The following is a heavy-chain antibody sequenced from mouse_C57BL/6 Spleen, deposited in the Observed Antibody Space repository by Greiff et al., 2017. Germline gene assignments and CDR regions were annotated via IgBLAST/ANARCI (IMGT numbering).Heavy chain of an antibody. V-gene: IGHV14-2*01. Sequence: EVQLQQSGAELVKPGASVKLSCTASSFNIKDYYMHWVKQRTEQGLEWIGRIDPEDGETKYAPKFQGKATITADTSSNTAYLQLSSLTSEDTAVYYCARSPGAVVVPYAMDYWGQGTSVTVSS. CDR3: ARSPGAVVVPYAMDY. J-gene: IGHJ4*01. CDR2: IDPEDGET. CDR1: SFNIKDYY. D-gene: IGHD1-1*01.